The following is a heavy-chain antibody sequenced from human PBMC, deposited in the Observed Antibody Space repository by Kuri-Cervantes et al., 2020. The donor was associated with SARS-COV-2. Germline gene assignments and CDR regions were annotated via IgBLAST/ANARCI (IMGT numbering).Heavy chain of an antibody. Sequence: GESLKISCKDTGDSFAAFWTAWVRQRPGKGLEWMGIIYPADSDTRYSPSFQGQVTISADKSISTAYLQWSSLKASDTAMYYCARGTGTWGYYMDVWGKGTTVTVSS. CDR1: GDSFAAFW. D-gene: IGHD1-1*01. CDR3: ARGTGTWGYYMDV. CDR2: IYPADSDT. V-gene: IGHV5-51*01. J-gene: IGHJ6*03.